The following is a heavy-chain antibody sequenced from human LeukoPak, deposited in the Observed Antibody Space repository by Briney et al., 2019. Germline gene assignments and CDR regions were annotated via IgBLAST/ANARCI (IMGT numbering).Heavy chain of an antibody. CDR2: IRYDGGNI. D-gene: IGHD6-19*01. CDR3: ARESLAVAGTWYFDY. V-gene: IGHV3-33*01. CDR1: GFTFSTYG. J-gene: IGHJ4*02. Sequence: PGGSLRLSCAASGFTFSTYGMHWVRQAPGKGLEWVAVIRYDGGNIYYADSVKGRFTISRDNSKNTLYLQMNRLRAEDTAVYYCARESLAVAGTWYFDYWGQGTLVTVSS.